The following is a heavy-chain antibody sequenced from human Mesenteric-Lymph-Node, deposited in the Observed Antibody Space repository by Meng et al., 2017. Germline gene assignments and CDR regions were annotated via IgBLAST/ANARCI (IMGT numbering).Heavy chain of an antibody. Sequence: GESLKISCEASGFTFSSYAMSWVRQAPGKGLEWVSAISGSGGSTYYADSVKGRFTISRDNSKNTLYLQMNSLRAEDTAVYYCAKSPLPYYYDSSGYYYVYWGQGTLVTVSS. CDR2: ISGSGGST. J-gene: IGHJ4*02. CDR3: AKSPLPYYYDSSGYYYVY. CDR1: GFTFSSYA. D-gene: IGHD3-22*01. V-gene: IGHV3-23*01.